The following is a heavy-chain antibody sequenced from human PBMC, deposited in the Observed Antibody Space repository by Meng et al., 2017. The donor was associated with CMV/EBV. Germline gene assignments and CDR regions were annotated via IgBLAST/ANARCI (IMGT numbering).Heavy chain of an antibody. CDR2: IYYSGST. J-gene: IGHJ4*02. Sequence: SETLSLTCTVSGGSISSYYWSWIRQPPGKGLEWIGYIYYSGSTNYNPSLKSRVTISVDTSKNQFSLKLSSVPAADTAVYYCAREEGLRYYDSSGHFGRFDYWGQGTLVTVSS. CDR1: GGSISSYY. CDR3: AREEGLRYYDSSGHFGRFDY. V-gene: IGHV4-59*01. D-gene: IGHD3-22*01.